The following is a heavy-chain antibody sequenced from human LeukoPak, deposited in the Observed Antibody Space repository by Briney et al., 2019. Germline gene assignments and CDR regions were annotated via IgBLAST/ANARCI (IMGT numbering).Heavy chain of an antibody. Sequence: GGSLRLSCAASGFTFSSYAMSWVRQAPGKGLEWVSTISGSGGSTYYADSVKGRFTISRDNSKNTLYLQMNSLRAEDTAVYYCAKDQAYYYDNSGYYTGAFDIWGQGTMVTVSS. CDR3: AKDQAYYYDNSGYYTGAFDI. CDR1: GFTFSSYA. J-gene: IGHJ3*02. V-gene: IGHV3-23*01. D-gene: IGHD3-22*01. CDR2: ISGSGGST.